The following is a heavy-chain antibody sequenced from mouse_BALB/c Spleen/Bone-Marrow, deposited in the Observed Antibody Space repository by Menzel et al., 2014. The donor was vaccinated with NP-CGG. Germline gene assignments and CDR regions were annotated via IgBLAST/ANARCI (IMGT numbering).Heavy chain of an antibody. CDR3: ARWRYYFDY. J-gene: IGHJ2*01. CDR1: GYPFTSYW. Sequence: SGAELARPGASVKLSCKASGYPFTSYWMQWVKQRPGQGLEWIGAIYPGDGDTRYTQKFKGKATLTADKSSSTAYMQLSSLASEDSAVYYCARWRYYFDYWGQGTTLTVSS. V-gene: IGHV1-87*01. D-gene: IGHD2-3*01. CDR2: IYPGDGDT.